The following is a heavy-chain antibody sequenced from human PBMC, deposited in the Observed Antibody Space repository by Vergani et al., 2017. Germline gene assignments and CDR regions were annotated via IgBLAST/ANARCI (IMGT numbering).Heavy chain of an antibody. CDR1: GFTLNTYG. CDR2: IRYGGSSE. Sequence: VQLLESGGGVVQPGGSLRLSCTLSGFTLNTYGIHWVRQAPGKGLEWVSFIRYGGSSEYYGDSVKGRFTISRDKSQNTVNLQINSLRTEDTAVYFCANSVIAGKFGVAYFCMDVWGRGTTVTVSS. J-gene: IGHJ6*02. D-gene: IGHD2/OR15-2a*01. V-gene: IGHV3-30*02. CDR3: ANSVIAGKFGVAYFCMDV.